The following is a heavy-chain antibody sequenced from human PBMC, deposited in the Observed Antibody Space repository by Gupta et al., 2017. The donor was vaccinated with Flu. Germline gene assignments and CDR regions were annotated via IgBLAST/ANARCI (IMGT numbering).Heavy chain of an antibody. CDR3: ASGRKGTTVTDTFDF. Sequence: RQSPEKGLQAIGTIAYGGSSNYNPSLESRASIFLDTSKNKFTLRLTSMTASDTAVYYCASGRKGTTVTDTFDFWGQGILVTVSS. CDR2: IAYGGSS. J-gene: IGHJ4*02. D-gene: IGHD2-21*02. V-gene: IGHV4-39*01.